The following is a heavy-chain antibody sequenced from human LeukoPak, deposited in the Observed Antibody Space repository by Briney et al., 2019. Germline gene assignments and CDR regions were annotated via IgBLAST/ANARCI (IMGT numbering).Heavy chain of an antibody. Sequence: GSLRLSCAASGFTFSSYWMHWVRQAPGKGLVWVSRINSDGSSTSYADSVKGRFTISRDNAKNTLYLQMNGLRAEDTAVYYCARGVYQLLYMDYWGQGTLVTVSS. CDR2: INSDGSST. J-gene: IGHJ4*02. CDR1: GFTFSSYW. V-gene: IGHV3-74*01. CDR3: ARGVYQLLYMDY. D-gene: IGHD2-2*02.